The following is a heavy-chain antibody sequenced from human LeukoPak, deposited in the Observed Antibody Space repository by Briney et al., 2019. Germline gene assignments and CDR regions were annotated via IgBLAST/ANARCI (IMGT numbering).Heavy chain of an antibody. V-gene: IGHV3-7*04. CDR2: IKPDGSAQ. D-gene: IGHD4-17*01. CDR3: ARDYGDSY. CDR1: GFTFSNYW. Sequence: GGSLRLSCAASGFTFSNYWMTWVRQAPWKELEWVANIKPDGSAQYYVDSVKGRFTISRDNAKNSVYLQMNSLRAEDTAVYYCARDYGDSYWGQGALVTVSS. J-gene: IGHJ4*02.